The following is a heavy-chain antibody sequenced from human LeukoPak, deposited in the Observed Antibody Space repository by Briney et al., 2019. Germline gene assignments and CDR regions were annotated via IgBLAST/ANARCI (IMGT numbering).Heavy chain of an antibody. CDR3: ARGYYGSGRHYYFDY. V-gene: IGHV1-18*01. D-gene: IGHD3-10*01. J-gene: IGHJ4*02. CDR1: GYTFTSYG. Sequence: ASVKVSCKASGYTFTSYGISWVRQAPGQGLEWMGWISAYNGNTNYAQKLQGRVTMTTDTSTSTAYMELRSLRSDDTAVYYCARGYYGSGRHYYFDYWGQGTLVTVSS. CDR2: ISAYNGNT.